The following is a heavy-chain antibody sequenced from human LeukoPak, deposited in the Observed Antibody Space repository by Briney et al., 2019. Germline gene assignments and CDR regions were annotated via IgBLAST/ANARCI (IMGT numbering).Heavy chain of an antibody. V-gene: IGHV3-30-3*01. Sequence: PGGSLRPSCAASGFTFSSYEMNWVRQAPGKGLEWVAVISYDGSNKYYADSVKGRFTISRDNSKNTLYLQMNSLRAEDTAVYYCARSLRFLEWLLPFDYWGQGTLVTVSS. CDR3: ARSLRFLEWLLPFDY. CDR1: GFTFSSYE. D-gene: IGHD3-3*01. J-gene: IGHJ4*02. CDR2: ISYDGSNK.